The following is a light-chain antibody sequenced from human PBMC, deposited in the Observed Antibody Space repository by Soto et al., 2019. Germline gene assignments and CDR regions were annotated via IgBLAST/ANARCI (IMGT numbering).Light chain of an antibody. Sequence: QSALTQPRSVSGSPGQSVTISCTGTSSDVGGYNYVSWYQQHPGKAPKLMIYDVSKRPSGVPDRFSGSKSGNTASLTISGLQAEDEADYYCCSYAGSYPSYVFGTGT. V-gene: IGLV2-11*01. J-gene: IGLJ1*01. CDR3: CSYAGSYPSYV. CDR1: SSDVGGYNY. CDR2: DVS.